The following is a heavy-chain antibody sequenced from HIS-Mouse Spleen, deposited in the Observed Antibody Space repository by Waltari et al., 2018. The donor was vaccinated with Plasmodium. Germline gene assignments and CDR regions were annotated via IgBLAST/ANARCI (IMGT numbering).Heavy chain of an antibody. CDR2: IYYSGST. V-gene: IGHV4-39*01. CDR1: GCSISSSSYY. J-gene: IGHJ4*02. CDR3: ARLSIAVAGNFDY. D-gene: IGHD6-19*01. Sequence: QLQLQESGPGLVKPSETLSLTCPVSGCSISSSSYYWGWIRQPPGKGLEWIGSIYYSGSTYYNPSLKSRVTISVDTSKNQFSLKLSSVTAADTAVYYCARLSIAVAGNFDYWGQGTLVTVSS.